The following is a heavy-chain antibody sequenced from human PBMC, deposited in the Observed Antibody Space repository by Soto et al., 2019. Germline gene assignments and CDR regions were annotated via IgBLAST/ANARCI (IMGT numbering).Heavy chain of an antibody. CDR1: GFTLSGYA. CDR2: ISSNEVGT. Sequence: GGSLRLSCAASGFTLSGYAMDWVRQAPGKGLEYVSGISSNEVGTYYANSVQGRFTISRDNSKNTVYLQMGGLRPEDMAVFYCARRARPDFYYMDVWGKGTTVTVSS. D-gene: IGHD6-6*01. V-gene: IGHV3-64*01. CDR3: ARRARPDFYYMDV. J-gene: IGHJ6*03.